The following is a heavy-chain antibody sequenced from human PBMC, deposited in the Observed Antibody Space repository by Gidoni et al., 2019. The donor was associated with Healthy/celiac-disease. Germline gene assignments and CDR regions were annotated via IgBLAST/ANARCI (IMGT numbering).Heavy chain of an antibody. V-gene: IGHV3-23*01. CDR3: AKPGGGDYY. CDR1: GFTFSSYA. J-gene: IGHJ4*02. CDR2: ISGSGGST. Sequence: EVQLLESGGGLVQPGGSLRLPCSASGFTFSSYARSWVRQAPGKGLEWVSAISGSGGSTYYEDSVKGRFTISRDNTKNTLYLEMNSLRAEDTAVYYCAKPGGGDYYWGQGTLVTVSS. D-gene: IGHD2-21*02.